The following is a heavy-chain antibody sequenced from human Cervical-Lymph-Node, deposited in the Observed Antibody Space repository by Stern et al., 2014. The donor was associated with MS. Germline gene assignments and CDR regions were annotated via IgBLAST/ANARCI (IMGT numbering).Heavy chain of an antibody. CDR2: IIPLFGTP. J-gene: IGHJ6*02. V-gene: IGHV1-69*01. Sequence: DQLVESGAEVEKPGSSVKVSCKASGGTFSSRAISWVRQAPGHGLEWMGGIIPLFGTPNYAPNCQGRVTITVDESTSTAYMELSSLRSEDTAVYYCARDLARGAAIEEGDYYFGFDIWGQGTTVTVSS. CDR1: GGTFSSRA. D-gene: IGHD6-25*01. CDR3: ARDLARGAAIEEGDYYFGFDI.